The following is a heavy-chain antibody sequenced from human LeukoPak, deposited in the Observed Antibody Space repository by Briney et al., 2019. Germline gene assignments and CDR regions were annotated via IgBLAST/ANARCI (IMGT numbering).Heavy chain of an antibody. CDR3: ARGALRDGYNIDY. V-gene: IGHV3-21*01. CDR1: GFTFSNYN. D-gene: IGHD5-24*01. CDR2: ITSSSSYI. Sequence: GGSLRLSCVASGFTFSNYNMNWVRHAPGKGLEWVSSITSSSSYIFYADSVKGRFTISRDNAKNSLYLQMNSLRAGDTAVYYCARGALRDGYNIDYWGQGTLVTVSS. J-gene: IGHJ4*02.